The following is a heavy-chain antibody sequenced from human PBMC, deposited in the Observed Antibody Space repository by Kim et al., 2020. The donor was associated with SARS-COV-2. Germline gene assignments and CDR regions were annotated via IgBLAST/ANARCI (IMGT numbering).Heavy chain of an antibody. Sequence: SETLSLTCTVSGGSISSYYWSWIRQPPGKGLEWIGYIYYSGSTNYNPSLKSRVTISVDTSKNQFSLKLSSVTAADTAVYYCARGGVGLFDPWGQGTLVTVSS. CDR3: ARGGVGLFDP. CDR2: IYYSGST. D-gene: IGHD1-26*01. J-gene: IGHJ5*02. V-gene: IGHV4-59*13. CDR1: GGSISSYY.